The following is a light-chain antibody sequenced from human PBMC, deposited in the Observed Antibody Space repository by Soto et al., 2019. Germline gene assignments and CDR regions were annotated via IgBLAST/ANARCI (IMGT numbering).Light chain of an antibody. J-gene: IGLJ2*01. Sequence: QSALTQPRSLSGSPGQSVTISCTGTSSDVGTYNYVSWYQQHPGKAPKLMIYEVSQRPSGVPDRFSGSKSGNTASLTISGLQAEDDSDYYCCSYAVRYTSVFGGGTKLTVL. CDR2: EVS. V-gene: IGLV2-11*01. CDR1: SSDVGTYNY. CDR3: CSYAVRYTSV.